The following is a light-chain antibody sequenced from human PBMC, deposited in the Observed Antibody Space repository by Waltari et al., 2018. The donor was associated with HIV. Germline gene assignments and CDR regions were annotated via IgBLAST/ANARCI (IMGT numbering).Light chain of an antibody. CDR1: QTISSW. J-gene: IGKJ1*01. CDR2: RAS. Sequence: DIQMTQSPSTLSASVGDRVTITCRASQTISSWLAWYQQKPGNAPRLLIYRASSLQSGVPSRFSGTASGTEFTLTISSLQPDDLAAYYCQQYNSYPGTFGQGTKVEIK. V-gene: IGKV1-5*03. CDR3: QQYNSYPGT.